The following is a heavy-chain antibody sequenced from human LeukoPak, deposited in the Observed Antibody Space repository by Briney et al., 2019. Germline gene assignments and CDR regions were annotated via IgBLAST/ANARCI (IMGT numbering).Heavy chain of an antibody. CDR3: ARVGDRSGNGYSH. Sequence: QPRGSLRLSCAASGFTISRSSMHWVRQAPGKGLEFVSAISRSGGNTYYANSVKGRFTISRDTSKNTLYLQVGSLRVEDMAVYYCARVGDRSGNGYSHWGQGTLVTVSS. CDR1: GFTISRSS. CDR2: ISRSGGNT. V-gene: IGHV3-64*01. D-gene: IGHD2-2*03. J-gene: IGHJ4*02.